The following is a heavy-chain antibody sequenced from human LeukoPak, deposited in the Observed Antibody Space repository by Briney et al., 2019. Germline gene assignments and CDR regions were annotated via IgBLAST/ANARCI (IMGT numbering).Heavy chain of an antibody. CDR3: AKNSGGTCYSHLDY. V-gene: IGHV3-23*01. Sequence: GGSLRLSCAASGFTFSSYVMTRVRQAPGKGLEWVSGISGSGGSTYYEDSVKGRFTISRDNFKNTLYLQMNSLRAEDTAVYYCAKNSGGTCYSHLDYWGQGTLVTVSS. J-gene: IGHJ4*02. D-gene: IGHD2-15*01. CDR2: ISGSGGST. CDR1: GFTFSSYV.